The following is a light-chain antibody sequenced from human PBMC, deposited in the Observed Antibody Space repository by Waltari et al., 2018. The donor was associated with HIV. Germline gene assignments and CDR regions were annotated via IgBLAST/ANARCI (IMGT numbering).Light chain of an antibody. CDR3: QQYHNWPPMT. V-gene: IGKV3-15*01. CDR2: GAS. CDR1: QSISSN. Sequence: EIVLTQSPATLSVSPGERAILSCRASQSISSNLAWYRQKPGQAPTLLIYGASTRATGAPARFSGSGSGTQFTLTISSLQSEDFAVYYCQQYHNWPPMTFGQGTKVEIK. J-gene: IGKJ1*01.